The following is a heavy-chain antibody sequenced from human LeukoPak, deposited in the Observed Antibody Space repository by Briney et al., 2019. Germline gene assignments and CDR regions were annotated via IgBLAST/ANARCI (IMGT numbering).Heavy chain of an antibody. V-gene: IGHV4-30-4*01. Sequence: SQTLSLTCTDSGDSISSGDYYGSWIRQPPGKGLEWNVYIDYSGSTYYNPSLKSRLTISVGTSKNRLSLKLSSVTATDTAVYYCARDGTSPNGYYYYGMDVWGQGTTVTVSS. D-gene: IGHD2-2*01. CDR2: IDYSGST. CDR1: GDSISSGDYY. J-gene: IGHJ6*02. CDR3: ARDGTSPNGYYYYGMDV.